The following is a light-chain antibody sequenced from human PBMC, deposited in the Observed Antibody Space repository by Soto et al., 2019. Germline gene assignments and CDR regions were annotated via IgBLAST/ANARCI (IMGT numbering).Light chain of an antibody. CDR2: SAF. CDR1: QGIRHD. V-gene: IGKV1-17*01. CDR3: VKNNSYPVM. J-gene: IGKJ1*01. Sequence: TRSPASLCACVGEGVTITCRASQGIRHDLGWYEQKPGKAPKRLIYSAFSLQSGVPSRFSGGGSGTEFTLTLSSLQPEDFAAYYSVKNNSYPVMFGQGTKVDIK.